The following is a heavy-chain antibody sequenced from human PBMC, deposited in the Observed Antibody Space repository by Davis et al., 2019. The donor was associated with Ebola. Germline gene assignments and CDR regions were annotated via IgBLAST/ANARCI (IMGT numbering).Heavy chain of an antibody. Sequence: ASVKVSCKASGYTFTSYGISWVRQAPGQGLEWMGWISAYNGNTNYAQKFQGRVTITADESTSTAYMELSSLRSEDTAVYYCARVHYRRWLQLDYWGQGTLVTVSS. CDR1: GYTFTSYG. V-gene: IGHV1-18*04. D-gene: IGHD5-24*01. J-gene: IGHJ4*02. CDR3: ARVHYRRWLQLDY. CDR2: ISAYNGNT.